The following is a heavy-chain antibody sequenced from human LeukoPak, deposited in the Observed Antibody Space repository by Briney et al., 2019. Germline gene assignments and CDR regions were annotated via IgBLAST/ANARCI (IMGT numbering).Heavy chain of an antibody. CDR3: ARYRRYCSSTSCRGPGDYGIDV. Sequence: PGGSLRLTCAASGFTFSDHYMDWVRQAPGKGLEWVGRTRNKANSYTTEYAASVKGRFTISRDDSKNSLYLQMNSLKTEDTAVYYCARYRRYCSSTSCRGPGDYGIDVWGKGTTVTVSS. CDR2: TRNKANSYTT. J-gene: IGHJ6*04. D-gene: IGHD2-2*01. V-gene: IGHV3-72*01. CDR1: GFTFSDHY.